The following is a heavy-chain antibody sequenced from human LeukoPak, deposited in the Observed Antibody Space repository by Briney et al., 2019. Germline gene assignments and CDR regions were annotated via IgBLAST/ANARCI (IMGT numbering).Heavy chain of an antibody. J-gene: IGHJ6*03. CDR2: INHSGST. CDR3: ARLYSSSWYDYYYMDV. CDR1: GGSFSGYY. D-gene: IGHD6-13*01. Sequence: SETLSLTCAVYGGSFSGYYWSWIRQPPGKGLEWIGEINHSGSTNYNPSLKRRVTISVDTSKNQFSLKLSSVTAADTAVYYCARLYSSSWYDYYYMDVWGKGTTVTVSS. V-gene: IGHV4-34*01.